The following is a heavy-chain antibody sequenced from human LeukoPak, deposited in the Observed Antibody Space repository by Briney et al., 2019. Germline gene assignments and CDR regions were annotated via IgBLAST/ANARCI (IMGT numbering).Heavy chain of an antibody. D-gene: IGHD3-3*01. CDR3: ARAVNYDFWSGSGNWFDP. V-gene: IGHV1-2*06. J-gene: IGHJ5*02. CDR1: GYTFTGYY. Sequence: ASVKVSCKASGYTFTGYYMHWVRQPPGQGLEWMGRINPNSGGTNYAQKFQGRVTMTRDTSISTAYMELSRLRSDDTAVYYCARAVNYDFWSGSGNWFDPWGQGTLVTVSS. CDR2: INPNSGGT.